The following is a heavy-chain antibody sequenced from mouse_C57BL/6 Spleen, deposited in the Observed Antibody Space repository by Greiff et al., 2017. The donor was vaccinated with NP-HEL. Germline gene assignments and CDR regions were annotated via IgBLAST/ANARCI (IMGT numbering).Heavy chain of an antibody. CDR1: GFTFSDYG. V-gene: IGHV5-17*01. Sequence: EVNLVESGGGLVKPGGSLKLSCAASGFTFSDYGMHWVRQAPEKGLEWVAYISSGSSTIYYADTVKGRFTISRDNAKNTLFLQMTSLRSEDTAMYYCARQGFYAMDYWGQGTSVTVSS. J-gene: IGHJ4*01. CDR3: ARQGFYAMDY. CDR2: ISSGSSTI.